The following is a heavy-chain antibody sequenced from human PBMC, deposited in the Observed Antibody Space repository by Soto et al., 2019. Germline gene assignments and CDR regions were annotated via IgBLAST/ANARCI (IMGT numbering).Heavy chain of an antibody. CDR2: IYYSGST. V-gene: IGHV4-59*08. CDR3: ARRGSGSYSDY. D-gene: IGHD3-10*01. J-gene: IGHJ4*02. Sequence: SETLSLTCTVSGGSISSYYWSWIRQPPGKGLEWIGYIYYSGSTYYNPSLKSRVTISVDTSKNQFSLKLSSVTAADTAVYYCARRGSGSYSDYWGQGTQVTVSS. CDR1: GGSISSYY.